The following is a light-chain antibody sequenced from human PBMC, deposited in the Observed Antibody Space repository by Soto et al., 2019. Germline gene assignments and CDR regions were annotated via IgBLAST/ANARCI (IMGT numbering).Light chain of an antibody. CDR3: QQYNNWPPWA. CDR2: SAS. V-gene: IGKV3-15*01. J-gene: IGKJ1*01. Sequence: EIVMTHSQATVSLSPRGSATLSFSCSQIINHSLAWYQQKPGQAPGLRIYSASRGATAFPAGFSGSGSGTDFPLTISSLHSEELAVYLCQQYNNWPPWAFGHGPKV. CDR1: QIINHS.